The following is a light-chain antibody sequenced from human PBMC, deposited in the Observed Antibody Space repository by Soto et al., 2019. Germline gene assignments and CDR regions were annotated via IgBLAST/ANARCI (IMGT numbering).Light chain of an antibody. CDR2: AVS. J-gene: IGKJ4*01. CDR1: QNIGRY. V-gene: IGKV1-39*01. Sequence: DIQLTQSPSSLSASVGDRVTVTCRASQNIGRYLNWYQQKPGAAPQVLIYAVSSLESGVPSRFSGSGSATDFTLTIFNLQPEESATYYCHQTYTPPQTFGGGTKVEI. CDR3: HQTYTPPQT.